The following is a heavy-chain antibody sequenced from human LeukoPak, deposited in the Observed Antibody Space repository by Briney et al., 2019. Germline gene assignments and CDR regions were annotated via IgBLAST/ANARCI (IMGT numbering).Heavy chain of an antibody. V-gene: IGHV4-59*01. D-gene: IGHD5-18*01. CDR2: IYYSGST. Sequence: SENLSLTCTVSGGSISSYYWSWIRQPPGKGLEWFGYIYYSGSTNYNPSLKSRVTISVDTSRNQFSLKLSSVTAADTAVYYCASTRGYNYDYFDYWGQGTLVTVSS. CDR3: ASTRGYNYDYFDY. CDR1: GGSISSYY. J-gene: IGHJ4*02.